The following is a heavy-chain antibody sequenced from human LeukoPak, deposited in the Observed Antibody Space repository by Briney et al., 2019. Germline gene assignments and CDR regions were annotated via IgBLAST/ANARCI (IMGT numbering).Heavy chain of an antibody. V-gene: IGHV3-23*01. CDR3: AKDHIYYGSGSGLDY. CDR1: GFTFSSYA. CDR2: ISGSGGST. Sequence: GGSLRLSCAASGFTFSSYAMSWVRQAPGKGLEWVSAISGSGGSTYYADSVKGRFTISRDNSKNTLYLQMNSLRAEDTAVYYCAKDHIYYGSGSGLDYWGQGTLVTVSS. J-gene: IGHJ4*02. D-gene: IGHD3-10*01.